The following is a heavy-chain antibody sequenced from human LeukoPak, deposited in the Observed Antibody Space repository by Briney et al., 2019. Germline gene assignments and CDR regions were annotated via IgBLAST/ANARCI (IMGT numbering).Heavy chain of an antibody. CDR1: GYSFQDYW. Sequence: GESLKISCKGSGYSFQDYWIAWVRQIPGKGLEWMGIIYPGTYDTRYSPSFRGQVTISADKSISTAYVQWNSLQASDTAMYYCVRRGDTRWFDPWGQGTLVIVSS. CDR2: IYPGTYDT. CDR3: VRRGDTRWFDP. V-gene: IGHV5-51*01. J-gene: IGHJ5*02. D-gene: IGHD5-18*01.